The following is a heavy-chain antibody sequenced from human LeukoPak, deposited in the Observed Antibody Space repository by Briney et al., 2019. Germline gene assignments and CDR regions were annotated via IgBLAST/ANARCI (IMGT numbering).Heavy chain of an antibody. J-gene: IGHJ4*02. CDR1: GGSISSSNW. CDR3: ARAEAGTSFDY. V-gene: IGHV4-4*02. CDR2: IYHSGST. D-gene: IGHD6-13*01. Sequence: GTLSLTCAVSGGSISSSNWWSWVRQPPGKGLEWIGEIYHSGSTNYNPSLKSRVTISADKSKNQFSLKLSSVTAADTAVYYCARAEAGTSFDYWGQGTLVTVSS.